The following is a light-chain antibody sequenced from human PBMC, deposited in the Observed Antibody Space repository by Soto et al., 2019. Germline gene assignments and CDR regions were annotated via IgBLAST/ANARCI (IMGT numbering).Light chain of an antibody. CDR2: EDS. CDR1: RSEIGSYNL. V-gene: IGLV2-23*01. J-gene: IGLJ2*01. CDR3: CSYAGSSILV. Sequence: QSALTQPASVSGSPGQSITISCSGGRSEIGSYNLVSWYQQSPGKAPNLIIYEDSKRPSGVANRFSGSKSGNTASLTISGLQAEDEADYFCCSYAGSSILVFGGGTKLTVL.